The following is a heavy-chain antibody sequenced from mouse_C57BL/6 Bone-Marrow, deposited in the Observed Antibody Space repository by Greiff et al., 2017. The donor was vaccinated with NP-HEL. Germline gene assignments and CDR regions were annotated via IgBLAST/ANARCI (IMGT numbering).Heavy chain of an antibody. D-gene: IGHD1-1*01. Sequence: QVQLQQPGAELVKPGASVKVSCKASGYTFTSYWMHWVKQRPGQGLEWIGRIHPSDSDTNYNQKFKGKATLTVDKSSSTAYMQLSSLTSEDSAVYYCAILFMTTVVGFDYWGQGTTLTVSS. CDR2: IHPSDSDT. J-gene: IGHJ2*01. CDR3: AILFMTTVVGFDY. V-gene: IGHV1-74*01. CDR1: GYTFTSYW.